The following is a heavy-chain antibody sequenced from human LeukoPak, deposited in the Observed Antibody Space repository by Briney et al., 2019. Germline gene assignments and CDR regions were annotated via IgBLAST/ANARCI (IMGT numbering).Heavy chain of an antibody. D-gene: IGHD5-24*01. Sequence: PSETLSLTCTVSGGSISNSSYYWGWIRQPPGKGLEWIGSMYYSGSTYYNPSLKSRATISVDTSKNQFSLKLSSVTAADTAVYYCAIHGRMGTINPSYWGQGTLVTVSS. V-gene: IGHV4-39*01. CDR1: GGSISNSSYY. J-gene: IGHJ4*02. CDR3: AIHGRMGTINPSY. CDR2: MYYSGST.